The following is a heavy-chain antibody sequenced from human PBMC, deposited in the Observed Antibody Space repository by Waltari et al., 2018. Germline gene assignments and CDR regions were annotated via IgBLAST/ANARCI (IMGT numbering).Heavy chain of an antibody. CDR2: LRSKAYGGKT. Sequence: EVQLVESGGGLVQPGRSLRLSCTASGFTFGDYAMSWVRQAPGKGLEWVGFLRSKAYGGKTEYAASVKGRFTISRDDSKSIAYLQMNSLKTEDTAVYYCSTMIVVVPEDYWGQGTLVTVSS. J-gene: IGHJ4*02. V-gene: IGHV3-49*04. D-gene: IGHD3-22*01. CDR1: GFTFGDYA. CDR3: STMIVVVPEDY.